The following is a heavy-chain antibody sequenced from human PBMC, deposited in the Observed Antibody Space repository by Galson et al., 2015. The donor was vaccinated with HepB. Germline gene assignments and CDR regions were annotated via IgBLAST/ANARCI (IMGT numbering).Heavy chain of an antibody. Sequence: SETLSPTCAVSGGSISSPDWWSWVRQPPGKGLEWIGEIYHSGSTNYNPSLKSRVTISVDKSKNQFSLKLSSVTAADTAVYYCARYAGEWLVLDYWGQGTLVTVSS. V-gene: IGHV4-4*02. J-gene: IGHJ4*02. CDR2: IYHSGST. CDR3: ARYAGEWLVLDY. CDR1: GGSISSPDW. D-gene: IGHD6-19*01.